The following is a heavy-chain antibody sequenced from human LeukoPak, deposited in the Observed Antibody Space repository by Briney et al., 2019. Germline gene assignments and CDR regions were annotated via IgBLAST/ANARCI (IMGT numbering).Heavy chain of an antibody. CDR2: IKQDGSKK. V-gene: IGHV3-7*01. CDR1: GFPFSSYW. Sequence: GGSLRLSCVASGFPFSSYWMTWVRQAPGKGLEWVANIKQDGSKKSYVDSVKGRFTISRDNAKNSLYLQMNSLRAEDTAVYYCARDPGPDYWGQGTLVTVSS. CDR3: ARDPGPDY. J-gene: IGHJ4*02.